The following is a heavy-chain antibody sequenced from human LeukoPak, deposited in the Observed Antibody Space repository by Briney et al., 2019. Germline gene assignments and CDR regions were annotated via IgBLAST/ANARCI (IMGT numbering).Heavy chain of an antibody. CDR3: ARATNNYYDRTFDI. CDR2: MNPNSGNT. D-gene: IGHD3-22*01. V-gene: IGHV1-8*01. CDR1: GYTFTSYD. Sequence: ASVKVSCKASGYTFTSYDINWVRQATGQGLEWMGWMNPNSGNTGYAQKFQGRVTMTRDTSISTAYMELSRLRSDDTAVYYCARATNNYYDRTFDIWGQGTMVTVSS. J-gene: IGHJ3*02.